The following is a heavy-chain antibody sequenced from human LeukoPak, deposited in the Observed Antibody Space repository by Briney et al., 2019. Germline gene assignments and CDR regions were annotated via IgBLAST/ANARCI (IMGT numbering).Heavy chain of an antibody. V-gene: IGHV3-23*01. CDR2: TSGSGGSS. CDR1: GFTFSSYA. J-gene: IGHJ4*02. Sequence: GSLRLSCAASGFTFSSYAMSWVRQAPGKGLEWISGTSGSGGSSYYANSVKGLFTISRDNSKKPRLLQMNSLKAEEKAVYQCAKGAGGGGNYILDYWGQGTLVTVSS. D-gene: IGHD1-7*01. CDR3: AKGAGGGGNYILDY.